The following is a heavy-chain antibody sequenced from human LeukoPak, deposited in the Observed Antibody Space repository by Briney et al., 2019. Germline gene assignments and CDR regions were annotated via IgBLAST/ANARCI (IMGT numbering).Heavy chain of an antibody. V-gene: IGHV4-34*01. Sequence: SETLSLTCTVSGGSISSYYWSWIRQPPGKGLEWIGEINHSGSTNCNPSLKSRVTISVDTSKNQFSLKLSSVTAADTAVYYCARHGGITIFGVVIKNWFDPWGQGTLVTVSS. CDR2: INHSGST. J-gene: IGHJ5*02. D-gene: IGHD3-3*01. CDR1: GGSISSYY. CDR3: ARHGGITIFGVVIKNWFDP.